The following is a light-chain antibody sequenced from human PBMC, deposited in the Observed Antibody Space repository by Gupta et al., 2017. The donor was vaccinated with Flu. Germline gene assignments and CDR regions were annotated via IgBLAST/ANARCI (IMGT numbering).Light chain of an antibody. J-gene: IGLJ2*01. CDR3: GSYAVSNYLV. CDR1: SSDVGGYNF. Sequence: QSALTQPPSASGSPGQSVTISCTGSSSDVGGYNFVSWYQQYPGNAPKLLIYEVNRRPPGVPDRFSGSKSSNTASLTVTGLQAEDEADYYYGSYAVSNYLVFGGGTELTVL. V-gene: IGLV2-8*01. CDR2: EVN.